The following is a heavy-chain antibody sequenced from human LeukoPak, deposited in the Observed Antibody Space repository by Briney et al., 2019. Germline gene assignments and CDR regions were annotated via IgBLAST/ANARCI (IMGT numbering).Heavy chain of an antibody. V-gene: IGHV1-2*02. CDR3: ARGQPYYYDSSGYYGY. CDR2: INPNSGGT. Sequence: ASVKVSCKASGYTFTGYYMHWVRQAPGQGLEWMGWINPNSGGTNYAQKFQGRVTMTRDTSISTAYMELSRLRSDDTAVYYCARGQPYYYDSSGYYGYWGQGTLVTVSS. D-gene: IGHD3-22*01. CDR1: GYTFTGYY. J-gene: IGHJ4*02.